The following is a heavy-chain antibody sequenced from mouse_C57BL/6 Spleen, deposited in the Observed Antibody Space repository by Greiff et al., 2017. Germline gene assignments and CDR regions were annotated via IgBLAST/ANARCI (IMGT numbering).Heavy chain of an antibody. CDR1: GYTFTDYY. CDR2: INPNNGGT. D-gene: IGHD2-5*01. Sequence: EVQLQQSGPELVKPGASVKISCKASGYTFTDYYMNWVKQSHGKSLEWIGDINPNNGGTSYNQKFKGKATLTVDKSSSTAYRERRSLTSEDSAVYYCARGEYSTDYWGQGTTLTVSS. V-gene: IGHV1-26*01. J-gene: IGHJ2*01. CDR3: ARGEYSTDY.